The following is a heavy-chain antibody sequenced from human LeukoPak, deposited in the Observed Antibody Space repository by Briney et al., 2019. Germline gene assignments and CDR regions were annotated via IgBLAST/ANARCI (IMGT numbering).Heavy chain of an antibody. D-gene: IGHD3-9*01. CDR2: IWYDGSNK. J-gene: IGHJ4*02. Sequence: GGSLRLSCAASGFTFSSYGMHWVRQAPGKGLEWVAVIWYDGSNKYYADSVKGRFTISRDNSKNTLYLQMNSLRAEDTAVYYCARAESGYDILTGYFDYWGQGTLVTVSS. V-gene: IGHV3-33*01. CDR3: ARAESGYDILTGYFDY. CDR1: GFTFSSYG.